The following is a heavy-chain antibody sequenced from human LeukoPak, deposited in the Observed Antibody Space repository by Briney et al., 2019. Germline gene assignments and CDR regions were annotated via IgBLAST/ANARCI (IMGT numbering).Heavy chain of an antibody. CDR3: ARDRSGSYPNWFDP. CDR2: ITGNGANT. V-gene: IGHV3-23*01. CDR1: GFTFSRFG. Sequence: PGGSLRLSCAASGFTFSRFGMSWVRQAPGKGLEWVSAITGNGANTFYADSVKGRFTISRDNSKNTMYLQMNSLRAEDTALYYCARDRSGSYPNWFDPWGQETLVTVSS. D-gene: IGHD3-10*01. J-gene: IGHJ5*02.